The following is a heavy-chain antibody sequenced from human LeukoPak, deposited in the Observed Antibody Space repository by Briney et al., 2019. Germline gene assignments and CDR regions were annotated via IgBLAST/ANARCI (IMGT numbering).Heavy chain of an antibody. CDR2: ISWNSGSI. V-gene: IGHV3-9*01. D-gene: IGHD3-3*01. CDR3: AKGPDFWSGPDY. Sequence: HTGGSLRLSCAASGFTFDDYAMHWVRHAPGKGLEWVSGISWNSGSIGYADSVKGRFTIPRDNAKNSLYLQMNSLRAEDTALYYCAKGPDFWSGPDYWGQGTLVTVSS. CDR1: GFTFDDYA. J-gene: IGHJ4*02.